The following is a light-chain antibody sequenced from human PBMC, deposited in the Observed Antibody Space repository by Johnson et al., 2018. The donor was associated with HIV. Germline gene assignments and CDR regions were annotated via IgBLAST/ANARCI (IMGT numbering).Light chain of an antibody. J-gene: IGLJ1*01. CDR1: SSNIGNNY. Sequence: QSVLTQSPSVSAAPGQKVTISCSGSSSNIGNNYVSWYQQLPGTAPKLLIYENNKRPSGIPDRFSGSKSGTSATLCITGLQTGDEADYYCGTWDSSLSAHYVFGTGTKVTVL. CDR2: ENN. V-gene: IGLV1-51*02. CDR3: GTWDSSLSAHYV.